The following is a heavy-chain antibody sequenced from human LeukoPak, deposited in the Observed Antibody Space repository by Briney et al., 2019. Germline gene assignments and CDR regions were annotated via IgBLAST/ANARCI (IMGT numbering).Heavy chain of an antibody. CDR1: SYSFSNYW. Sequence: GESLKISCKGSSYSFSNYWIAWVRQMPGKGLEWMGNIYPGDPDTRYSPSFQGQVTISADKSINTAYLHWTSLKASDTAIYYCVRRLEADWFDPWGQGTLVTVSS. J-gene: IGHJ5*02. CDR2: IYPGDPDT. D-gene: IGHD3-3*01. CDR3: VRRLEADWFDP. V-gene: IGHV5-51*01.